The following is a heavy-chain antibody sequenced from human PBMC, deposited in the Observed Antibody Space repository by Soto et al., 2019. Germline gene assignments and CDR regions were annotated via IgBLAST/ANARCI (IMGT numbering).Heavy chain of an antibody. CDR3: ARATPPEWEFAY. CDR1: GLTVSGNY. D-gene: IGHD3-10*01. J-gene: IGHJ4*02. V-gene: IGHV3-53*02. CDR2: IYTGGST. Sequence: EVQLVETGGGLIQPGGSLRLSCAVSGLTVSGNYMSWVRQAQGKGLEWVSSIYTGGSTFYADTVKCRFTISRDNSKNTLYLQMDSLRAEDTALYFCARATPPEWEFAYWGQGTLVTVSS.